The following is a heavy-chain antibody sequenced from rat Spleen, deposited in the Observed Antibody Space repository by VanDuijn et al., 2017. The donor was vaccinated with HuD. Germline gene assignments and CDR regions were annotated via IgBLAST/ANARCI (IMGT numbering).Heavy chain of an antibody. D-gene: IGHD1-8*01. CDR1: GFTFSNFD. CDR3: TRHRYKRTVAAVDY. CDR2: INFDGSGT. J-gene: IGHJ2*01. Sequence: EVQLVESGGGLVQPGRSMKLSCAASGFTFSNFDMAWVRQTPTKGLEWVASINFDGSGTYYRVSVKGRFTFSRDNAKNTVYLQMDSLRSEDTATYYCTRHRYKRTVAAVDYWGQGVMVTVSS. V-gene: IGHV5-22*01.